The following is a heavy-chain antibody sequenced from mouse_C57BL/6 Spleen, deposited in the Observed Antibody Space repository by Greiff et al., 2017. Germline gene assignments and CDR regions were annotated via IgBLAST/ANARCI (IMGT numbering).Heavy chain of an antibody. V-gene: IGHV1-7*01. J-gene: IGHJ4*01. CDR2: INPSSGYT. Sequence: QVQLQQSGAELAKPGASVKLSCKASGYTFTGYWMHWVKQRPGQGLEWIGYINPSSGYTKYNQKFKDKATLTADKSSSTAYMQLSSRTYEDSAVYYCARSPTVDARCCWGQGTTVSVA. CDR3: ARSPTVDARCC. D-gene: IGHD1-1*01. CDR1: GYTFTGYW.